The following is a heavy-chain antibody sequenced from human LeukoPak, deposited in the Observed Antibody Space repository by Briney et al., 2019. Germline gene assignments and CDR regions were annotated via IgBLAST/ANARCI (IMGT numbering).Heavy chain of an antibody. J-gene: IGHJ4*02. D-gene: IGHD3-10*01. CDR2: INHSGST. CDR1: GGSFSGYY. V-gene: IGHV4-34*01. Sequence: SETLSLTCAVYGGSFSGYYWSWIRQPPGKGLEWIGEINHSGSTNYNPSLKSRVTISVDTSKNQFPLKLSSVTAADTAVYYCARGLLWFGESYFDYWGQGTLVTVSS. CDR3: ARGLLWFGESYFDY.